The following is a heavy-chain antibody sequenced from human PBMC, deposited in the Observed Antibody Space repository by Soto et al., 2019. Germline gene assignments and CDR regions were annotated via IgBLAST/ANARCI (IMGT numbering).Heavy chain of an antibody. V-gene: IGHV3-23*01. CDR2: ISGSGGIT. CDR3: ARAAHYDFWSGYYYMDV. D-gene: IGHD3-3*01. CDR1: GFTFSSYA. J-gene: IGHJ6*03. Sequence: EVQLLESGGGLVQPGGSLRLSCATSGFTFSSYAMAWVRQAPGKGLEWVSAISGSGGITYHAASVKGRFSISRDNSRNMLYLPMNSLGAEETAVYYCARAAHYDFWSGYYYMDVWGIGTTVTVSS.